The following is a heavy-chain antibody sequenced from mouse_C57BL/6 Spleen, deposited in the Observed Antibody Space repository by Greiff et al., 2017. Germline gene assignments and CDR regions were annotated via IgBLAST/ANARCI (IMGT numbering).Heavy chain of an antibody. CDR3: AREGHYYGSSPWFSY. V-gene: IGHV1-64*01. Sequence: QVQLQQPGAELVKPGASVKLSCKASGYTFTSYWMHWVKQRPGQGLEWIGMIHPNSGSTNYNEKFKSKATLTVDKSSSTAYMQLSSLTSEDSAVXYCAREGHYYGSSPWFSYWGQGTLVTVSA. CDR1: GYTFTSYW. CDR2: IHPNSGST. J-gene: IGHJ3*01. D-gene: IGHD1-1*01.